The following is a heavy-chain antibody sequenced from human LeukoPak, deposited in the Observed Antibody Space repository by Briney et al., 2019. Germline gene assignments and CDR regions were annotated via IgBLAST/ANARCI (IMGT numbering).Heavy chain of an antibody. CDR2: IYTSGST. D-gene: IGHD3-10*01. CDR1: GGSINSGSYY. Sequence: SETLSLTCTVSGGSINSGSYYWSWLRQPAGKGLEWIGRIYTSGSTNYNPSLESRVTISGDTSKNQFSLKLSSVTAADTAVYYCARDNRYDSGSYYSYYNMDVWGQGTTVTVSS. J-gene: IGHJ6*02. V-gene: IGHV4-61*02. CDR3: ARDNRYDSGSYYSYYNMDV.